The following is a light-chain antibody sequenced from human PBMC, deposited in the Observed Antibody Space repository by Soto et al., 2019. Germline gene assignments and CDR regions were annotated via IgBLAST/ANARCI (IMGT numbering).Light chain of an antibody. V-gene: IGLV1-51*01. CDR2: DDN. CDR3: AAWDDSLNAL. Sequence: QSVLTQPPSVSAAPGQKVTISCSGSSSNIGGNSVSWYQQLPGTAPKLLIYDDNKRPSGIPDRFSGSKSGTSASLAISGLQPEDEADYYCAAWDDSLNALFGTGTKVTVL. CDR1: SSNIGGNS. J-gene: IGLJ1*01.